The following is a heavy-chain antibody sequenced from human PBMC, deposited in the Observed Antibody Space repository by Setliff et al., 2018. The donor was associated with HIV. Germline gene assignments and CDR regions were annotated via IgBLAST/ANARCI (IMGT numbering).Heavy chain of an antibody. CDR1: GGSTSSSGHY. J-gene: IGHJ5*02. CDR3: ARDGATSNWDKKVLDA. D-gene: IGHD2-2*01. Sequence: SETLSLTCTVSGGSTSSSGHYWGWIRQPPGKGLEWIGEIYHSGSTNYNPSLKSRVTISVDKSKNQFSLKLSSVTAADTGVYYCARDGATSNWDKKVLDAWGQGTRVTVS. V-gene: IGHV4-39*07. CDR2: IYHSGST.